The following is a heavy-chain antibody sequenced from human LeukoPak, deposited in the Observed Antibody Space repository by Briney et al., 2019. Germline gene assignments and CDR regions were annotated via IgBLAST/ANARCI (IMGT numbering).Heavy chain of an antibody. D-gene: IGHD5-18*01. CDR2: IKQDGSET. J-gene: IGHJ3*02. V-gene: IGHV3-7*03. CDR3: ATGYSYGHEAFDI. Sequence: GGSLRLSCAASGFTFSNYWMSWVRQAPGKGLEWVANIKQDGSETYYVDSVKGRFTVSRDNAKNSLYLQMNSLRAEDTAVYYCATGYSYGHEAFDIWGQGTMVTVSS. CDR1: GFTFSNYW.